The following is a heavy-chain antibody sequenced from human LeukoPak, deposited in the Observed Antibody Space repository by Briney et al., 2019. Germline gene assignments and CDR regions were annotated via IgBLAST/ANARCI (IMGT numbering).Heavy chain of an antibody. J-gene: IGHJ4*02. CDR2: IYHSGSA. CDR1: GHSISRGYY. D-gene: IGHD3-10*01. Sequence: SETLSLTCTVSGHSISRGYYWGWIRQPPGKGLQWIGSIYHSGSAYYNASLRSRLTLSVDKSKNQFSLKLSSVTAADTAVYYCAREGTTMVRGVIGRGPLDYWGQGTLVAVSS. V-gene: IGHV4-38-2*02. CDR3: AREGTTMVRGVIGRGPLDY.